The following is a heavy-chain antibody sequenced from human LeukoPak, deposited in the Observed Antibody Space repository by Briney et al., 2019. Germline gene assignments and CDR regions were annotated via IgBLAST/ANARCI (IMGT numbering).Heavy chain of an antibody. V-gene: IGHV1-2*04. Sequence: ASVKVSCKASGYTFTGYYMHWVRQAPGQGLEWMGWINPNSGGTNYAQKFQGWVTMTRDTSMSTAYMELSRLRSDDTAVYYCAREGRGYSGYDSYGMDVWGQGTTVTVSS. CDR2: INPNSGGT. CDR1: GYTFTGYY. D-gene: IGHD5-12*01. CDR3: AREGRGYSGYDSYGMDV. J-gene: IGHJ6*02.